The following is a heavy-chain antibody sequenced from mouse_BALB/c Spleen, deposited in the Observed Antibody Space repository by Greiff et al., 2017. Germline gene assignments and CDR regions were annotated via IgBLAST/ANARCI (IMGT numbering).Heavy chain of an antibody. J-gene: IGHJ3*01. V-gene: IGHV2-4-1*01. CDR1: GFSLTSYG. CDR2: IWGDGST. D-gene: IGHD1-1*01. Sequence: VQLQQSGPGLVQPSQSLSITCTVSGFSLTSYGVHWVRQSPGKGLEWLGMIWGDGSTDYNSALKSRLSISKDNSKSQVFLKMNSLQTDDTARYYCASHYGAYWGQGTLVTVSA. CDR3: ASHYGAY.